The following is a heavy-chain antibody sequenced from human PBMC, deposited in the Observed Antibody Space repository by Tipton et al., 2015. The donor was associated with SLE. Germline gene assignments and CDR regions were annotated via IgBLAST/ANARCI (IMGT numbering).Heavy chain of an antibody. J-gene: IGHJ4*02. V-gene: IGHV3-30*02. CDR1: GFTFSSYG. D-gene: IGHD5-18*01. Sequence: SLRLSCAASGFTFSSYGMHWVRQAPGKGLEWVAFIRYDGSNKYYADSVKGRFTISRDNSKNTLYLQMNSLRAEDTAVYYCAKEIQLWLPYYFDYWGQGTLVTVSS. CDR3: AKEIQLWLPYYFDY. CDR2: IRYDGSNK.